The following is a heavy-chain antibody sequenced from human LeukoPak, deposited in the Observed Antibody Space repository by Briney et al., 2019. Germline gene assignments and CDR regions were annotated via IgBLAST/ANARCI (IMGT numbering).Heavy chain of an antibody. CDR2: ISGSGGST. CDR3: AKGVRAAAAGMY. CDR1: GFTFSSYS. Sequence: GGSLTLSCAASGFTFSSYSMSWVRQAPGKGLEWVSAISGSGGSTYYADSVKGRFTISRDNSKNTLYLQMNSLRAEDRAVYYCAKGVRAAAAGMYWGQGTLVTVSS. V-gene: IGHV3-23*01. D-gene: IGHD6-13*01. J-gene: IGHJ4*02.